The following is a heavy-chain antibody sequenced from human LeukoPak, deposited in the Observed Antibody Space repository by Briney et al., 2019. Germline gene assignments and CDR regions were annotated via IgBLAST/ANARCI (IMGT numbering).Heavy chain of an antibody. CDR3: ARGVGGRRFDY. V-gene: IGHV4-59*01. Sequence: PSETLSLTCTVSGGSISSYYWSWIRQPPGKGLEWIGYIYYSGSTNYNPSLKSRVTISVDTSKNQFSLKLSSVTAADTAVYYCARGVGGRRFDYWGQGTLVTVSS. CDR2: IYYSGST. D-gene: IGHD3-10*01. CDR1: GGSISSYY. J-gene: IGHJ4*02.